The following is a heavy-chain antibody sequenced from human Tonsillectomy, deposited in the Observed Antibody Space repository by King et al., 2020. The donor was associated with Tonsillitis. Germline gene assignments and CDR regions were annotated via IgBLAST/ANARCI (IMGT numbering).Heavy chain of an antibody. CDR1: GFTFSSYA. CDR3: AKTLQGFFDY. CDR2: ISGGGDSK. V-gene: IGHV3-23*04. Sequence: VQLVESGGGLVQPGGFLRLSCAASGFTFSSYAMSWVRQAPGKGLEWVSTISGGGDSKYYADSVKGRFTISVDNSKSTLYLQLNSLRDEDTAVYYCAKTLQGFFDYWGQGTLVTVSS. J-gene: IGHJ4*02.